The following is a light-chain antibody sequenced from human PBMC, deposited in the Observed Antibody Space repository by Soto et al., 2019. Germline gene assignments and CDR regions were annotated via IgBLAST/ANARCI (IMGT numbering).Light chain of an antibody. CDR2: KAS. V-gene: IGKV1-5*03. CDR3: QQNNRYSWT. Sequence: DIQMTQSPSTLSGSVGDRVTITCRASQTISSWLAWYQQKPGKAPKLLIYKASTLKSGVPSRFSGSGSGTEFTLTISSLQPDDIGTYYCQQNNRYSWTFGQGTKVDI. CDR1: QTISSW. J-gene: IGKJ1*01.